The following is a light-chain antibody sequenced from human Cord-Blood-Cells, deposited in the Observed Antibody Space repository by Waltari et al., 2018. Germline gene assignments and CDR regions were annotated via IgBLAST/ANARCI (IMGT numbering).Light chain of an antibody. V-gene: IGLV2-14*01. CDR2: EVS. Sequence: QSALTQPASVSGSPGQSITISCTGTSSEVGGYTYVSWYQQHPGKAPKLMIYEVSNRPSRVSNRFSGSKSGKTASLTISGLQAEDEADYYCSSYTSSSTLDVVFGGGTKLTVL. J-gene: IGLJ2*01. CDR3: SSYTSSSTLDVV. CDR1: SSEVGGYTY.